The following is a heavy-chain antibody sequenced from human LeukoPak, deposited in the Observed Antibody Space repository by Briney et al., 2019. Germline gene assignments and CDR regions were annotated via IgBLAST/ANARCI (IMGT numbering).Heavy chain of an antibody. V-gene: IGHV1-46*01. Sequence: ASVKVSCKASGYTFSSYYMHWVRQAPGQGLEWMGIINPSGGSTSYAQKFQGRVTMTRDTSTSTVYMELSSRRSEDTAVYYCAREVGATIFGYWGQGTLVTVSS. CDR3: AREVGATIFGY. J-gene: IGHJ4*02. CDR1: GYTFSSYY. D-gene: IGHD1-26*01. CDR2: INPSGGST.